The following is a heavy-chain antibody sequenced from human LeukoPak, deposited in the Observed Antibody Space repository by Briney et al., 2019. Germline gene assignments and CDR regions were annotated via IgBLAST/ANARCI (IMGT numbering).Heavy chain of an antibody. D-gene: IGHD6-19*01. CDR3: ARLPVAVGGDYFDY. V-gene: IGHV4-39*01. CDR2: IYYTGST. CDR1: GGSISSYY. J-gene: IGHJ4*02. Sequence: SETLSLTCTVSGGSISSYYWGWIRQPPGKGLEWVGSIYYTGSTYYSPSLTSRVTISVDTSKNQFSLKLSSVTAADTAAYYCARLPVAVGGDYFDYWGQGTLVTVSS.